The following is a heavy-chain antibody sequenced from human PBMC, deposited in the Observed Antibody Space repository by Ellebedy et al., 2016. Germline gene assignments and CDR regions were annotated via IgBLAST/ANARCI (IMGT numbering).Heavy chain of an antibody. CDR3: ARLDYYDSSAYYLGFDY. CDR2: IYHSGST. J-gene: IGHJ4*02. CDR1: GYSISSDYY. D-gene: IGHD3-22*01. V-gene: IGHV4-38-2*02. Sequence: SETLSLXXSVSGYSISSDYYWGWIRQPPGKGLEWIGSIYHSGSTYYNPSFKSRVTISVDTSKNQFSLNLSSVTAADNAVYYCARLDYYDSSAYYLGFDYWGQGTLVTVSS.